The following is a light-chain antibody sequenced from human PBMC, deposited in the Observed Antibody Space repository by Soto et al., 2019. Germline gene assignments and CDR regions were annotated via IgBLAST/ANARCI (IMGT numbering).Light chain of an antibody. CDR2: KAS. J-gene: IGKJ1*01. CDR1: QNLYDW. Sequence: DIQMTQSPSTLSASVGDRVTITCRAGQNLYDWLAWFQQKPGKAPKLLVYKASSLETGVPSRFSGSGFGTEFTLTISGLQPDDFATYYCQQYNTNSWTFGQGTKVEL. CDR3: QQYNTNSWT. V-gene: IGKV1-5*03.